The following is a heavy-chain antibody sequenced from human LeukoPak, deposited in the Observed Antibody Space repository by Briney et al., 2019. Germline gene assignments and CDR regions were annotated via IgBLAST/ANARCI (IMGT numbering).Heavy chain of an antibody. J-gene: IGHJ6*03. CDR2: IYYSGST. Sequence: SETLSLTCTVSGGSMSSYFWSWIRQRPGKGLEWIGYIYYSGSTNKNPSLKSRVTMSVESTNNQFSLKLNSVTAADTAVYYCARGYSTGSKRFSLYYYMDVWGKGTTVSVSS. CDR3: ARGYSTGSKRFSLYYYMDV. V-gene: IGHV4-59*01. D-gene: IGHD6-19*01. CDR1: GGSMSSYF.